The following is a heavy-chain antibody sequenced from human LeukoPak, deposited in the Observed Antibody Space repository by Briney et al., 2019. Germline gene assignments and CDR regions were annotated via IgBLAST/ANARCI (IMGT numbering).Heavy chain of an antibody. J-gene: IGHJ6*03. CDR1: GYTFTGYY. CDR3: ARAPGDYYGSGSSALRLAFMDV. CDR2: IIPIFGTA. Sequence: SVKVSCKASGYTFTGYYMHWVRQAPGQGLEWMGGIIPIFGTANYAQKFQGRVTITADESTSTAYMELSSLRSEDTAVYYCARAPGDYYGSGSSALRLAFMDVWGKGTTVTISS. V-gene: IGHV1-69*13. D-gene: IGHD3-10*01.